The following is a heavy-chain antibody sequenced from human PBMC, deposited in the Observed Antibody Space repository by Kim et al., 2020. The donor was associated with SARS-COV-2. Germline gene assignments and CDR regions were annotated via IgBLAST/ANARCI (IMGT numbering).Heavy chain of an antibody. D-gene: IGHD5-18*01. CDR3: ATGRYSYSSGMDV. J-gene: IGHJ6*02. Sequence: SNPSMKGRVTISVDTAKNQFAMKLSSVTAADTAVYYCATGRYSYSSGMDVWGQGTTVTVSS. V-gene: IGHV4-34*01.